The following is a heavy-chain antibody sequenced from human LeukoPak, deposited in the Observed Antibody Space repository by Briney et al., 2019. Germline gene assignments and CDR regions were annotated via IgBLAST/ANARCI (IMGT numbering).Heavy chain of an antibody. CDR3: ARDGVPASVLYYFDY. CDR1: GFTFSSYA. CDR2: ISYDGSNK. J-gene: IGHJ4*02. V-gene: IGHV3-30-3*01. Sequence: GGSLRLSCAASGFTFSSYAMHWVRQAPGKGLEWVAVISYDGSNKYYADSVKGRFTISRDNSKNTLYLQMNSLRAEDTAVYYCARDGVPASVLYYFDYWGQGTLVTVSS. D-gene: IGHD2-2*01.